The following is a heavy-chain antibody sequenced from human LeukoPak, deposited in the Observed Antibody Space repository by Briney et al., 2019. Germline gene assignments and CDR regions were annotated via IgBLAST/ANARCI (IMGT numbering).Heavy chain of an antibody. Sequence: GGSLRLSCAASGFTFSSYWMHWVRQVSGKGLVWVSRISPDGSSTTYADSVKGRFTISRENSKNTLWLQMNSLRAEGTAVYYCARLHYDVLTGPFDYWGQGTLVTVSS. CDR1: GFTFSSYW. D-gene: IGHD3-9*01. CDR2: ISPDGSST. V-gene: IGHV3-74*01. J-gene: IGHJ4*02. CDR3: ARLHYDVLTGPFDY.